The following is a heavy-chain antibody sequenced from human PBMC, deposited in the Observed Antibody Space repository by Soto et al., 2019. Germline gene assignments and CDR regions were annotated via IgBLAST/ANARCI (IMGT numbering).Heavy chain of an antibody. J-gene: IGHJ4*02. CDR3: ARPLDGYCSGGSFYEGFDY. D-gene: IGHD2-15*01. CDR1: GYTFTSYD. CDR2: MNPNSGNT. V-gene: IGHV1-8*01. Sequence: ASVKVSCKASGYTFTSYDINWVRQATGQGLEWMGWMNPNSGNTGYAQKFQGRVTMTRNTARSTAYMELSSLRSEDTAGYYCARPLDGYCSGGSFYEGFDYWGQGTLVTVSS.